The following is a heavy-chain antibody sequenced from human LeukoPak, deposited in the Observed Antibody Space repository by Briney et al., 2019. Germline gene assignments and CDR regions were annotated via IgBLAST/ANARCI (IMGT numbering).Heavy chain of an antibody. V-gene: IGHV4-30-4*01. CDR2: IYNRGST. CDR3: ARVPDYGDRGDSFDI. Sequence: SQTLSLTCTVSGXSISSGNDYWSWIRQPPGKGQEWIGYIYNRGSTYYNPSLQSRVTISVDTSNNQFSLKLSSVTAADTAVYYCARVPDYGDRGDSFDIWGQGTMVTVSS. D-gene: IGHD4-17*01. CDR1: GXSISSGNDY. J-gene: IGHJ3*02.